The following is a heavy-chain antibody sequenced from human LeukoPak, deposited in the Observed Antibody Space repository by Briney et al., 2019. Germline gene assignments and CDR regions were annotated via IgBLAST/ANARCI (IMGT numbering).Heavy chain of an antibody. V-gene: IGHV1-8*02. J-gene: IGHJ4*02. D-gene: IGHD6-19*01. Sequence: ASVKVSCKASGYTFINYDINWVRQAPGQGLEWMGWTNPNSGKTGYARKFQGRITMTRDTSISTAYMELSSLTSEDTAVYYCARVRWLVPYFDYWGQGTLVTVSS. CDR2: TNPNSGKT. CDR1: GYTFINYD. CDR3: ARVRWLVPYFDY.